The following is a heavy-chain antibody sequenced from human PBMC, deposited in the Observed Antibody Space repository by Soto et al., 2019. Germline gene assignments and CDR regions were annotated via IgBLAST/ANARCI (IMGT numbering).Heavy chain of an antibody. CDR1: GGFIDSHY. J-gene: IGHJ5*02. V-gene: IGHV4-59*08. CDR2: IYYSGST. D-gene: IGHD3-22*01. Sequence: SETLSLTCTISGGFIDSHYWNWIRQPPGKGLEWLGHIYYSGSTIYSPSLESRVTMSVDTSKNQFSRRLRSVTAADTAVYYCARRESMTMTGKDNWFDPWGQGILVTVSS. CDR3: ARRESMTMTGKDNWFDP.